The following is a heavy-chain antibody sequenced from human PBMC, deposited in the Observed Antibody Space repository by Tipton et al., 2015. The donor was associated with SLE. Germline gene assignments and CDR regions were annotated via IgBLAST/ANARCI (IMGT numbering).Heavy chain of an antibody. D-gene: IGHD4-17*01. CDR3: ARGDYGDYGGYWYFDL. V-gene: IGHV4-61*01. Sequence: TLSLTCTVPGGSVSSGSYYWSLIRQPPGKGLEWIGYIYYSGSTNYNPSLKSRVTISVDTSKNQFSLKLSSVTAADTAVYYCARGDYGDYGGYWYFDLWGRGTLVTVSA. J-gene: IGHJ2*01. CDR2: IYYSGST. CDR1: GGSVSSGSYY.